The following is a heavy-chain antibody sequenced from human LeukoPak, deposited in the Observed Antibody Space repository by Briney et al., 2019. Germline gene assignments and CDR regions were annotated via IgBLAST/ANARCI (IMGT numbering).Heavy chain of an antibody. CDR1: GFIFSSYG. CDR3: AKEAYYDILSGSEAEGFMDV. J-gene: IGHJ6*03. D-gene: IGHD3-9*01. Sequence: PGGSLRLSCTASGFIFSSYGMHWVRQAPEKGLEWVSTLSGSGDSTYYADSVKGRFTISRDNSKNTLFLEMNRLRAEDTAIYYCAKEAYYDILSGSEAEGFMDVWGKGTAVIVSS. CDR2: LSGSGDST. V-gene: IGHV3-23*01.